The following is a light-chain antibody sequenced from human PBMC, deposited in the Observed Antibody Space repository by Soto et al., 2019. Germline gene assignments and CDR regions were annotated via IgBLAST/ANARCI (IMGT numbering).Light chain of an antibody. CDR2: DGS. J-gene: IGLJ1*01. CDR3: QLWDTISDRYV. CDR1: RVGTES. V-gene: IGLV3-21*02. Sequence: SYELTQPPSVSVAPGQTARITCGGGRVGTESVHWYQQKPGQAPVLVVYDGSNRPSGIPERFSGSNSANTATLTITRVAAGDEADYYCQLWDTISDRYVFGTGTKV.